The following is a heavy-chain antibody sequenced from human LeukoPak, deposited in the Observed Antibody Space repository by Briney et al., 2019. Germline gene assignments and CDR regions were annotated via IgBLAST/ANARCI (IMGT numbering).Heavy chain of an antibody. CDR3: ARGKSRIAAAILGY. D-gene: IGHD6-13*01. CDR1: GCTFTSYD. CDR2: MNPNSGNT. J-gene: IGHJ4*02. V-gene: IGHV1-8*01. Sequence: ASVKVSCKASGCTFTSYDINWVRQATGQGLEWMGWMNPNSGNTGYAQKFQGRVTMTRNTSISTAYMELSSLRSEDTAVYYCARGKSRIAAAILGYWGQGTLVTVSS.